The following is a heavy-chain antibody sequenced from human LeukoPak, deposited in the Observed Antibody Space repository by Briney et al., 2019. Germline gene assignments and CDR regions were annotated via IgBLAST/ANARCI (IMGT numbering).Heavy chain of an antibody. V-gene: IGHV1-8*01. Sequence: ASVKVSCKASGYTFTSYDINWMRQATGQGPEWMGWMNPNSGNTGYAQKFQGRVTMTRNTSISTAYMELSSLRSEDTAVYYCARVGRRIVVVPAAIEAYYYGMDVWGQGTTVTVSS. J-gene: IGHJ6*02. CDR1: GYTFTSYD. CDR2: MNPNSGNT. CDR3: ARVGRRIVVVPAAIEAYYYGMDV. D-gene: IGHD2-2*02.